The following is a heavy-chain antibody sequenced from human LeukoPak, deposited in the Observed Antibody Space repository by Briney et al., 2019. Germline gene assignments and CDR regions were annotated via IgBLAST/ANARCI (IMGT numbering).Heavy chain of an antibody. D-gene: IGHD6-19*01. CDR2: ISGSGAST. CDR3: AKVSAVAAPHLDF. Sequence: GGSLILSCAAAGFTFSNYAMSWVRQAPGKGLEWVSTISGSGASTYYADSVKGRFNISRDNSKNTLYLQMNTLRVEDTALYYCAKVSAVAAPHLDFWGQGTLVTVSS. CDR1: GFTFSNYA. J-gene: IGHJ4*02. V-gene: IGHV3-23*01.